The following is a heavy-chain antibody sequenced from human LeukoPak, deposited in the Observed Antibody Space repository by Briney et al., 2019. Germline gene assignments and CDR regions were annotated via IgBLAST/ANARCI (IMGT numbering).Heavy chain of an antibody. D-gene: IGHD3-16*01. CDR2: ISSSSSYI. Sequence: PGGSLRLSCAASGFTFSSYSMDWVRQAPGKGLEWVSSISSSSSYIYYADSVKGRFTISRDNAKNSLYLQMNSLRAEDTAVYYCARAVSLDAFDIWGQGTMVTVSS. V-gene: IGHV3-21*01. CDR3: ARAVSLDAFDI. J-gene: IGHJ3*02. CDR1: GFTFSSYS.